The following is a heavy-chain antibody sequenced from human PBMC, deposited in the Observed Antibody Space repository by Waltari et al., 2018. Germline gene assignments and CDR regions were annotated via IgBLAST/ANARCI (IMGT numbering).Heavy chain of an antibody. CDR3: ARQKDSGYSTDAFQV. CDR1: GDSISTYY. CDR2: TMYSGST. Sequence: QVQLQESGPGLVKPSETLSLTCTVSGDSISTYYWSWIRQPPGKGLECIGNTMYSGSTNYNPSLKSRVTISLDTPKNQVSLKLRSVTAADTAVYYCARQKDSGYSTDAFQVWGQGTMVTVS. V-gene: IGHV4-59*08. J-gene: IGHJ3*01. D-gene: IGHD2-21*01.